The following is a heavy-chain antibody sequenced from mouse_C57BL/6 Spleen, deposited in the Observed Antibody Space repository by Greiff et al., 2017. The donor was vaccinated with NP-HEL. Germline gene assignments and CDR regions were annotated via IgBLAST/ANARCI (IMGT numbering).Heavy chain of an antibody. D-gene: IGHD1-1*01. V-gene: IGHV14-2*01. CDR3: AVTTVVATIDYYAMDY. CDR1: GFNIKDYY. J-gene: IGHJ4*01. CDR2: IDPEDGET. Sequence: EVQLQQSGAELVKPGASVKLSCTASGFNIKDYYMHWVKQRTEQGLEWIGRIDPEDGETKYAPKFQGKATIPADTSSNTAYLQLSSLTSEDNAVYYCAVTTVVATIDYYAMDYWGQGTSVTVAS.